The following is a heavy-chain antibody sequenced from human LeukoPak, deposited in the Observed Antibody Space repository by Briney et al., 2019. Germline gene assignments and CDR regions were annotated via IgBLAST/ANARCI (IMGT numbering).Heavy chain of an antibody. D-gene: IGHD3-22*01. CDR1: GFTFSSYS. CDR2: ISSSSSYI. J-gene: IGHJ4*02. V-gene: IGHV3-21*01. CDR3: ARDQEYYYDSSGY. Sequence: GGSLRLSCAASGFTFSSYSMNWVRQAPGKGLEWASSISSSSSYIYYADSVKGRFTISRDNAKNSLYLQMNSLRAEDTAVYYCARDQEYYYDSSGYWGQGTLVTVSS.